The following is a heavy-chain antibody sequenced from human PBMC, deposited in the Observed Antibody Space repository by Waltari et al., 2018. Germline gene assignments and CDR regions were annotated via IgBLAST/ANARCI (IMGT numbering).Heavy chain of an antibody. D-gene: IGHD2-15*01. CDR3: ARGGTPDGWFDP. V-gene: IGHV4-39*07. CDR1: GGSISISSHY. CDR2: IYYNGRT. Sequence: QLQLQESGPGLVKPSETLSLTCIVSGGSISISSHYWDWIRQPPGKGLEWIGSIYYNGRTQYNPSLKTRVTMSVDTSKNQFSLKMTSVTAADTAIYYCARGGTPDGWFDPWGQGTLVNVSS. J-gene: IGHJ5*02.